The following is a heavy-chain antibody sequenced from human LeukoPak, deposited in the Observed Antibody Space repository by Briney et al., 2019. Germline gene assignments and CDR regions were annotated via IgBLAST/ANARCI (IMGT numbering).Heavy chain of an antibody. J-gene: IGHJ4*02. CDR2: IYPGDSDT. Sequence: GESLKVSCKGSGYSFTSYWIGWVRQMPGKGLEWMGIIYPGDSDTRSRPPFQGQLTISADTSISTAYLQWSRLKASDPAMYSCARHFLYSSSWPYFAYWGQGTLVTVSS. V-gene: IGHV5-51*01. CDR1: GYSFTSYW. CDR3: ARHFLYSSSWPYFAY. D-gene: IGHD6-13*01.